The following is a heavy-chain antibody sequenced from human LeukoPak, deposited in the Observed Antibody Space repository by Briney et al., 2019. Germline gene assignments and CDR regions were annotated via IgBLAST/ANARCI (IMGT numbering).Heavy chain of an antibody. CDR2: IWYDGNTK. J-gene: IGHJ4*02. V-gene: IGHV3-33*01. Sequence: PGGSLRLSCAASGFNFSNYGMHWVRHVPGTGLEWVAVIWYDGNTKYYANYVKGRFTVSRDNSKNTLYLQMNILRPEDTAIYYCARDSGFGELVTYYFDYWGQGTLVTVSS. CDR1: GFNFSNYG. D-gene: IGHD3-10*01. CDR3: ARDSGFGELVTYYFDY.